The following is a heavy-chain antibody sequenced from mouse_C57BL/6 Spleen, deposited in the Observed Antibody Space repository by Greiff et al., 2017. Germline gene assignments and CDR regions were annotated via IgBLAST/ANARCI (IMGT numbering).Heavy chain of an antibody. CDR2: IDPSDSYT. J-gene: IGHJ2*01. CDR1: GYTFTSYW. D-gene: IGHD2-3*01. CDR3: ARRGDGRYFDY. Sequence: QVQLKQPGAELVMPGASVKLSCKASGYTFTSYWMHWVKQRPGQGLEWIGEIDPSDSYTNYNQKVKGKSTLTVDKSSSTAYMPLSSLTSEDSAVYYCARRGDGRYFDYWGQGTTLTVSS. V-gene: IGHV1-69*01.